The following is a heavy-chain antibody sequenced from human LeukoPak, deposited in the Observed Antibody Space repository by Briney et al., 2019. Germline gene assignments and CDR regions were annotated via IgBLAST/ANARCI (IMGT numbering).Heavy chain of an antibody. CDR3: ARGVSGTGPDI. CDR1: GFIFSSHW. Sequence: GGSLRLSCAASGFIFSSHWMHWVRQAPEKGLVWVSRINTDGSSTDYADSVKGRFTISRDNAKNTVYLQMNSLRAEDTAVYYCARGVSGTGPDIWGLDTKVTVS. V-gene: IGHV3-74*01. D-gene: IGHD5/OR15-5a*01. J-gene: IGHJ3*02. CDR2: INTDGSST.